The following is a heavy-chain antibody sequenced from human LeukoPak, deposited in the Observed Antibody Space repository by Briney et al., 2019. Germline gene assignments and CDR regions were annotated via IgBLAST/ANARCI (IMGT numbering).Heavy chain of an antibody. CDR3: ARVPAFNYGSGSSYTRGGY. D-gene: IGHD3-10*01. CDR1: GGSFGNFA. J-gene: IGHJ4*02. CDR2: IIPILGIPA. V-gene: IGHV1-69*04. Sequence: ASVKVSCRASGGSFGNFAISWVRQAPGQGLEWVGRIIPILGIPATYAQNFQGRVTITADKYTSIAYVDLISLTSDDTAVYYCARVPAFNYGSGSSYTRGGYWGQGTLVTVSS.